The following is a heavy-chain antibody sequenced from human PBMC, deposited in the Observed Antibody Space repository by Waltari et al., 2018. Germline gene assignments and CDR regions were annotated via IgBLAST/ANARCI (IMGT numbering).Heavy chain of an antibody. D-gene: IGHD3-10*01. CDR3: TRHNYYGSGSYYFDY. V-gene: IGHV3-53*01. J-gene: IGHJ4*02. CDR1: GFTVSTKY. CDR2: IIGGGNT. Sequence: EVQLVESGGGLIQPGGSLRLSCAASGFTVSTKYMSWVRQAPGKELDWVSVIIGGGNTYYADSVKGRFTISSDNPENTLSLQMNSLRADDTAVYYCTRHNYYGSGSYYFDYWGQGTLVTVSS.